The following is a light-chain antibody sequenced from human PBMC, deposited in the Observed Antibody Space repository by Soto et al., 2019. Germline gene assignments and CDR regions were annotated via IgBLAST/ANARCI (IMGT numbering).Light chain of an antibody. CDR1: QSVSSNY. Sequence: EIVLTQSPGTLSLSPGERAILSCRASQSVSSNYLAWYQQKPGQAPRLLIYGASSRVTGIPDRFSGSGSGTDFTLTISRLEPEDFAVYYCQQYGSSLRTFGQGTKVEIK. CDR3: QQYGSSLRT. V-gene: IGKV3-20*01. CDR2: GAS. J-gene: IGKJ1*01.